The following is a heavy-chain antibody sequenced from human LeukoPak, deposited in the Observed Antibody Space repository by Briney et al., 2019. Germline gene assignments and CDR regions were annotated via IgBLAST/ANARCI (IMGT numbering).Heavy chain of an antibody. CDR3: ARSDCSGGSCYFLSFGDSGYPAY. Sequence: PGRSLRLSCAASGFTFSSYGMHWVRQAPGKGLEWVAVISYDGSNKYYADSVKGRFTISRDNSKNTLYLQMNSLRAEDTAVYYCARSDCSGGSCYFLSFGDSGYPAYWGQGTLVTVSS. D-gene: IGHD2-15*01. J-gene: IGHJ4*02. CDR2: ISYDGSNK. CDR1: GFTFSSYG. V-gene: IGHV3-30*03.